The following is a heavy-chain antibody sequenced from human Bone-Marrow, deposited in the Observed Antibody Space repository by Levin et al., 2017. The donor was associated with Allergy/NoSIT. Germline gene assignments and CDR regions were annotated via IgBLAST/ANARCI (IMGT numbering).Heavy chain of an antibody. CDR1: GGSIRSGENY. CDR3: ARDPEACSGGNCYDAFDI. V-gene: IGHV4-30-4*01. J-gene: IGHJ3*02. D-gene: IGHD2-15*01. Sequence: SQTLSLTCTVSGGSIRSGENYWSWIRQPPGKGLEWIGYILYSGSTYYNPSLKSRASISINTSKNQFSLKLSSLTAADTAVYYCARDPEACSGGNCYDAFDIWGQGTMVTVSS. CDR2: ILYSGST.